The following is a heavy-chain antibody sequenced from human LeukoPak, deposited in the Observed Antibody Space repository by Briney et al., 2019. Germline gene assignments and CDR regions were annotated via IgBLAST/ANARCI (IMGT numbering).Heavy chain of an antibody. V-gene: IGHV4-61*01. CDR1: GDSMRSGSYY. CDR2: IFYTGSP. D-gene: IGHD3-10*01. J-gene: IGHJ4*02. CDR3: ARKLLWFAELSHFDH. Sequence: PAETLSLTCTASGDSMRSGSYYWSWMRQPPGKGWEWIGYIFYTGSPNYNPSLKSRVTISVDTSKNQFSLKLSSVTAADTAVYYCARKLLWFAELSHFDHWGQGTLISVSS.